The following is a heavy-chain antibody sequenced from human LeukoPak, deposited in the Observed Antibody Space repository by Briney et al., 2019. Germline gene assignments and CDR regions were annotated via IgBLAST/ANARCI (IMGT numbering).Heavy chain of an antibody. CDR3: ARHGAPRSIVVVVAATRRSFDY. D-gene: IGHD2-15*01. Sequence: SETLSLTCAVYGGSFSGYYWSWIRQPPGKGLEWIGEINHSGSTNYNPSLKSRVTISVDTSKNQFSLNLSSVTAADTAVYYCARHGAPRSIVVVVAATRRSFDYWGQGTLVTVSS. V-gene: IGHV4-34*01. J-gene: IGHJ4*02. CDR1: GGSFSGYY. CDR2: INHSGST.